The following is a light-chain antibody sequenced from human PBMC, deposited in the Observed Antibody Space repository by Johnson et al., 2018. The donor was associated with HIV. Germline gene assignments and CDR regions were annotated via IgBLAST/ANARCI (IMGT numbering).Light chain of an antibody. CDR2: DNH. CDR3: GTWDSSLRGGV. Sequence: QSVLTQPPSVSAAPGQKVTIPCSGSSSNIGNNYASWYQQVPGTAPKLLIYDNHKRPSGIPDRFSGSKSGTSATLGITGLQTGDEADYYCGTWDSSLRGGVFGTGTKVTVL. CDR1: SSNIGNNY. V-gene: IGLV1-51*01. J-gene: IGLJ1*01.